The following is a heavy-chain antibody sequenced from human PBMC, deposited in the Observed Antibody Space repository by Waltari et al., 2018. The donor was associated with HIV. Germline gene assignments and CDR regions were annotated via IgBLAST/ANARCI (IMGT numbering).Heavy chain of an antibody. D-gene: IGHD6-13*01. J-gene: IGHJ6*02. CDR3: ARDWAHSSSWSRYYYHGMDV. CDR2: SYSGGST. CDR1: GSTVSSNY. V-gene: IGHV3-66*01. Sequence: EVQLVESGGGLVQPGGSLRLSCAASGSTVSSNYMSWVREAPGKGLEWVSVSYSGGSTYYADSVKGRFTISRDNSKNTLYLQMNSLRAEDTAVYYCARDWAHSSSWSRYYYHGMDVWGQGTTVTVSS.